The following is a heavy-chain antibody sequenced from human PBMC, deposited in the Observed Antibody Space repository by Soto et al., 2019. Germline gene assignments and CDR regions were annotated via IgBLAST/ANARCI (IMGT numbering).Heavy chain of an antibody. CDR3: ARSGPGGYIDY. J-gene: IGHJ4*02. CDR1: SASLGDHY. D-gene: IGHD3-22*01. CDR2: VHPSGST. Sequence: SETLSLTCAVFSASLGDHYWAWIRQSPDKGLEWIGEVHPSGSTDYNPSLKSRLTLSLDTSKNQFSLKVASVTPEDTAVYYCARSGPGGYIDYWGQGTLVTVSS. V-gene: IGHV4-34*01.